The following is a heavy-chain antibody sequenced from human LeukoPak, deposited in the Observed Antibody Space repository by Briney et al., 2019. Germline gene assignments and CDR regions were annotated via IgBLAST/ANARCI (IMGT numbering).Heavy chain of an antibody. CDR3: ARDATYSSSWYGGAYYYGMDV. Sequence: PGGPLRLSCAASGFTFSSYWMSWVRQAPGKGLEWVANIKQDGSEKYYVDSVKGRFTISRDNAKNSLYLQMNSLRAEDTAVYYCARDATYSSSWYGGAYYYGMDVWGQGTTVTVSS. D-gene: IGHD6-13*01. CDR2: IKQDGSEK. J-gene: IGHJ6*02. CDR1: GFTFSSYW. V-gene: IGHV3-7*01.